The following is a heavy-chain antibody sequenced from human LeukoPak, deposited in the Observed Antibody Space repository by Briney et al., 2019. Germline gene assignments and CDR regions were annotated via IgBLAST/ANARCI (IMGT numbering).Heavy chain of an antibody. CDR1: GFTLSSFA. D-gene: IGHD1-7*01. CDR2: ISGSGGST. V-gene: IGHV3-23*01. Sequence: PGGSLRLSCAASGFTLSSFAMNWVRQAPGKGLEWVSAISGSGGSTFYADSVKGRFTISRDNSENTLYLQMNSLRAEDTAVYYCVKRTVNYPCDFWGQGTLLTVSS. J-gene: IGHJ4*02. CDR3: VKRTVNYPCDF.